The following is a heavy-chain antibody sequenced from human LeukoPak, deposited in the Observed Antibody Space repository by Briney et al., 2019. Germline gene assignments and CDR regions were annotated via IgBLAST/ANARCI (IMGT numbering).Heavy chain of an antibody. Sequence: SETLSLACTVSGGSISSGGYYWSWIRQPPGKGLEWIGYIYHSGSTNYNPSLKSRVTISVDTSKNQFSLKLSSVTAADTAVYYCARGWMVRGRGFAFDIWGQGTMVTVSS. CDR2: IYHSGST. CDR3: ARGWMVRGRGFAFDI. V-gene: IGHV4-61*08. D-gene: IGHD3-10*01. J-gene: IGHJ3*02. CDR1: GGSISSGGYY.